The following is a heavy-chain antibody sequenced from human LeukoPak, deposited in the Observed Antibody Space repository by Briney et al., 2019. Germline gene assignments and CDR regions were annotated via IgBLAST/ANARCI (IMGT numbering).Heavy chain of an antibody. V-gene: IGHV3-23*01. CDR1: GCTFNSYA. CDR3: ATQGGNFDY. Sequence: GGSLRLSCAASGCTFNSYAMSWVRQAPGKGLEWVSIISASGGSTYYADSVKGRFTISRDNSKNTLYLQMNSLRAEDTAVYYCATQGGNFDYWGQGTLVTVSS. D-gene: IGHD3-16*01. CDR2: ISASGGST. J-gene: IGHJ4*02.